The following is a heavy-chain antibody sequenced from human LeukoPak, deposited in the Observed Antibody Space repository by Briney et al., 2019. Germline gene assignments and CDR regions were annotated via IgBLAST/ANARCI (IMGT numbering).Heavy chain of an antibody. CDR2: ISSSSSYI. J-gene: IGHJ4*02. CDR3: ARVLRYFDPIDY. CDR1: GFTFSSYS. Sequence: GGSLRLSCAASGFTFSSYSMNWVRQALGKGLEWVSSISSSSSYIYYADSVKGRFTISRDNAKNSLYLQMNSLRAEDTAVYYCARVLRYFDPIDYWGQGTLVTVSS. V-gene: IGHV3-21*01. D-gene: IGHD3-9*01.